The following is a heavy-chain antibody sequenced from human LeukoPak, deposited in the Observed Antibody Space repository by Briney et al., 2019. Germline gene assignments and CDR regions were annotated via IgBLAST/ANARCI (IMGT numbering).Heavy chain of an antibody. CDR2: IWYDGSNK. CDR1: AFTFSSYG. V-gene: IGHV3-33*08. J-gene: IGHJ1*01. D-gene: IGHD5-24*01. Sequence: GRSLRLSCEASAFTFSSYGMHWVRQAPGKGLEWVAVIWYDGSNKYYGDSVKGRFTISRDNSKKTLYLQMNSLRVEDTAVYYCARGDGYNDAEYLRHWGQGTLVTVS. CDR3: ARGDGYNDAEYLRH.